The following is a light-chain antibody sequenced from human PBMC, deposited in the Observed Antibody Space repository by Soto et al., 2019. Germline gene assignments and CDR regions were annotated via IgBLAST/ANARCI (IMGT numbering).Light chain of an antibody. CDR2: GAS. CDR1: QSVSSSY. J-gene: IGKJ1*01. Sequence: IVLTQTPGTLSLSPGERATPSCRASQSVSSSYLAWYQQKPGQAPRLLIYGASSRATGIPDRFSGSGSGTDFTLTISRLEPEYFAVYYCQQYDNWPTFGQGTKVDI. V-gene: IGKV3-20*01. CDR3: QQYDNWPT.